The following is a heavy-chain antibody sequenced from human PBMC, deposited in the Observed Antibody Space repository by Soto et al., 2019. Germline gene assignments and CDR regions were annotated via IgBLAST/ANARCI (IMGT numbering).Heavy chain of an antibody. J-gene: IGHJ3*02. V-gene: IGHV3-53*02. CDR2: IYSGGST. Sequence: EVQLVETGGGLIQPGGSLRLSCAASGFTVSSNYMSWVRQAPGKGLEWVSVIYSGGSTYYADSVKGRFTISRDNSKNTLYLQMNSLRAEDTAVYYCARGSGYYYDSSGFEGVHYAFDIWGQGTMVTVSS. D-gene: IGHD3-22*01. CDR1: GFTVSSNY. CDR3: ARGSGYYYDSSGFEGVHYAFDI.